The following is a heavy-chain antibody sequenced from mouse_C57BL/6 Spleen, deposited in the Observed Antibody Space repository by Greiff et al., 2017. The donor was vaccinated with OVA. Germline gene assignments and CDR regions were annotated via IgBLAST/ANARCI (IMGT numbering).Heavy chain of an antibody. CDR1: GYTFTEYT. Sequence: VKLMESGAELVKPGASVKLSCKASGYTFTEYTIHWVKQRSGQGLEWIGWFYPGSGSIKYNEKFKDKATLTADKSSSTVYMELSRLTSEDSAVYFCARHEEDGYYVSYYFDYWGQGTTLTVSS. D-gene: IGHD2-3*01. CDR2: FYPGSGSI. J-gene: IGHJ2*01. V-gene: IGHV1-62-2*01. CDR3: ARHEEDGYYVSYYFDY.